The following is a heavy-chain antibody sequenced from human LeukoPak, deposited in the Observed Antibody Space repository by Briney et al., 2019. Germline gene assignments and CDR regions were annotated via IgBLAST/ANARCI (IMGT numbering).Heavy chain of an antibody. D-gene: IGHD3-22*01. J-gene: IGHJ4*02. Sequence: QAGGSLRLSCAASGFTFSSYGMSWVRQAPGKGLEWVSAISGSGGSTYYADSVKGRFTISRDNSKNTLYLQMNSLRAEDTAVYYCAKNPPLASRVVVIFFDYWGQGTLVTVSS. CDR3: AKNPPLASRVVVIFFDY. CDR2: ISGSGGST. V-gene: IGHV3-23*01. CDR1: GFTFSSYG.